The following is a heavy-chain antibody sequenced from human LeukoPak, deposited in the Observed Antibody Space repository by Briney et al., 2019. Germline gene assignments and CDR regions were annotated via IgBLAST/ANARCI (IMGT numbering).Heavy chain of an antibody. CDR3: AKDYARSSSWLDY. V-gene: IGHV3-30*18. J-gene: IGHJ4*02. D-gene: IGHD6-13*01. Sequence: PGGSLRLSRAASGFTFSSYGMHWVRQAPGKGLEWVAVISYDGSNKYYADSVKGRFTISRDNSKNTLYLQMNSLRAEDTAVYYCAKDYARSSSWLDYWGQGTLVTVSS. CDR1: GFTFSSYG. CDR2: ISYDGSNK.